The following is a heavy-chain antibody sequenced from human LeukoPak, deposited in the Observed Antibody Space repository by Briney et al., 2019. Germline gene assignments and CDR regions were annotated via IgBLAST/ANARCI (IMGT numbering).Heavy chain of an antibody. J-gene: IGHJ5*02. CDR2: ISSSSSYI. CDR3: ARDYSRLVVAPNWFDP. Sequence: GGSLRLSCAASGFTFSSYSMNWVRQAPGKGLEWVSSISSSSSYIYYADSVKGRLTISRDNAKNSLYLQMNSLRAEDTAVYYCARDYSRLVVAPNWFDPWGQGTLVTVSS. D-gene: IGHD2-15*01. V-gene: IGHV3-21*01. CDR1: GFTFSSYS.